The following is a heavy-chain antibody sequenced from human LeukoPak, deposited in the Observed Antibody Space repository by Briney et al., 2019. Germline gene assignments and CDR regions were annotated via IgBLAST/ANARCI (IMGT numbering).Heavy chain of an antibody. CDR2: FSTSGRT. CDR3: ARVSHYYDSSGYYYVRAFGI. J-gene: IGHJ3*02. D-gene: IGHD3-22*01. CDR1: GGSISSYY. Sequence: ADTLSLTCTVSGGSISSYYWSWIRQPAGKGLEWIGRFSTSGRTKFSPSLKSRVTMSVDTSNNQFSLKLSSVTAADTAVYYCARVSHYYDSSGYYYVRAFGIWGQGTMVTVSS. V-gene: IGHV4-4*07.